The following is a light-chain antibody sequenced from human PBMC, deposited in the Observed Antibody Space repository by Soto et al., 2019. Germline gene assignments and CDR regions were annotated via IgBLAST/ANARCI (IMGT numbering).Light chain of an antibody. V-gene: IGKV1-39*01. CDR2: AAS. J-gene: IGKJ1*01. Sequence: DIQMTQSPSSLSASVGDRVTITCRASQSMSSYLNWYQQKPGKAPKLRIYAASSLQSGVPSRFCGRGSGTGFTLTISSLQPEDFGTSDRQQSYSTPPWTVGQGAKVEIK. CDR1: QSMSSY. CDR3: QQSYSTPPWT.